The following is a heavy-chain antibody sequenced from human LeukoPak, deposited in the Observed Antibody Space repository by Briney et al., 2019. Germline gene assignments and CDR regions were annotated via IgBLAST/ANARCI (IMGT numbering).Heavy chain of an antibody. J-gene: IGHJ4*02. CDR2: IVVGSGNT. V-gene: IGHV1-58*01. CDR3: ARDAGGSYLASGDFDY. Sequence: SVKVSCKASGSTFTSSAVQWVRQARGQRLEWIGWIVVGSGNTNYAQKLQGRVTMTTDTSTSTAYMELRSLRSDDTAVYYCARDAGGSYLASGDFDYWGQGTLVTVSS. D-gene: IGHD1-26*01. CDR1: GSTFTSSA.